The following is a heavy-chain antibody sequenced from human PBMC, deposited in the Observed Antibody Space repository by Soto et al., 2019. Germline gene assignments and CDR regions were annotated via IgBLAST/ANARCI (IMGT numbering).Heavy chain of an antibody. Sequence: SETLSLTCTFSGSSISSGYYWGWRRQPPGKGMEWIGSIYHGGSTYYNPSLKSRLTQSLDPSKNKFSLKLSSVTAADTAVYYCASTLMVRGVGREYWGQGTLVTVSS. CDR3: ASTLMVRGVGREY. V-gene: IGHV4-38-2*02. J-gene: IGHJ4*02. CDR2: IYHGGST. CDR1: GSSISSGYY. D-gene: IGHD3-10*01.